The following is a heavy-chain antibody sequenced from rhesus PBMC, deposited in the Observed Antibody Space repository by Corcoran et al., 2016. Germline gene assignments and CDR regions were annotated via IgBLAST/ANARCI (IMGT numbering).Heavy chain of an antibody. CDR2: IRNKSNSYTT. CDR1: GFTFSNYY. D-gene: IGHD6-25*01. J-gene: IGHJ5-2*02. Sequence: EVQLVESGGGLVQPGGSLRLSCAASGFTFSNYYMHWVRQAQGQGLEWVGLIRNKSNSYTTESAAAVKGRFTISRDDSKNTLYLQMSSLKTEDTALYYCTRAGGSWTVDVWGRGVLVTVSS. CDR3: TRAGGSWTVDV. V-gene: IGHV3-13*01.